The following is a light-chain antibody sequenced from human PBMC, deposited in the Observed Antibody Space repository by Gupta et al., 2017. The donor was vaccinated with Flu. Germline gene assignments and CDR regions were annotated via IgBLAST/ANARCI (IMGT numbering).Light chain of an antibody. J-gene: IGKJ4*01. CDR3: QQSKNAPLT. CDR1: QRIGTY. V-gene: IGKV1-39*01. CDR2: AAS. Sequence: DTRMTQSPSSLSASVGDRVTITCRASQRIGTYVNWYQQKLGKAPNLLICAASRLKSVVPSRFSGSGSGTDFTLTIRSLQPEDSANYYCQQSKNAPLTFGEGTXVEIK.